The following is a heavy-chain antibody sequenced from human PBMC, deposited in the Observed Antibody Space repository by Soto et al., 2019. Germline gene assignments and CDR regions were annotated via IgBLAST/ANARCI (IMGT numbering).Heavy chain of an antibody. CDR1: GFTFSNAW. CDR3: ARTNRPPDYYDSSGYDY. Sequence: GGSLRLSCAASGFTFSNAWMSWVRQAPGKGLEWVSSISSISSYIYYADSVKGRFTISRENAKNSLYLQMNSLRAEDTAVYYCARTNRPPDYYDSSGYDYWGQGTLVTVSS. CDR2: ISSISSYI. V-gene: IGHV3-21*01. D-gene: IGHD3-22*01. J-gene: IGHJ4*02.